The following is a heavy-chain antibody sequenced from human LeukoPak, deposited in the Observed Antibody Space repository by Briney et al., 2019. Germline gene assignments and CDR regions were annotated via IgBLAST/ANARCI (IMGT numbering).Heavy chain of an antibody. Sequence: GGSLRLSCAASGFTFSSYWMSWVRQAPGKGLEWVASIKQDGSEKYYVDPVKGRFTISRDNAKNSLYLQVNTLRVEDSAVYYCARGKYTAAFDIWGQGTMVTVSS. V-gene: IGHV3-7*01. CDR2: IKQDGSEK. CDR1: GFTFSSYW. D-gene: IGHD5-18*01. CDR3: ARGKYTAAFDI. J-gene: IGHJ3*02.